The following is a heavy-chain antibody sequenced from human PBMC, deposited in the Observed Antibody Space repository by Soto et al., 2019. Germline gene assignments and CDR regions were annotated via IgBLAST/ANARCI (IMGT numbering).Heavy chain of an antibody. D-gene: IGHD3-22*01. CDR2: IRNNGIST. Sequence: GGSLRLSCSASGFTFSSYSMHWVRQAPGKGLEFVSVIRNNGISTYYADSVKGRFTISRDNSKNTLSLQMRSLTPEDTAVYYCEKGGTSVSSAGFDYWGLGTLVTVSS. J-gene: IGHJ4*02. CDR1: GFTFSSYS. V-gene: IGHV3-64D*06. CDR3: EKGGTSVSSAGFDY.